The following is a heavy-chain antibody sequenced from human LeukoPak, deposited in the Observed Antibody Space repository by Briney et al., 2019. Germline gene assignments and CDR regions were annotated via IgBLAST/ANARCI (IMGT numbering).Heavy chain of an antibody. Sequence: SVKVSCKASGYTFTSLGISWVRQAPGQGLEWMGRIIPILGIANYAQKFQGRVTITADKSTSTAYMELSSLRSEDTAVYYCATVSRGFDPWGQGTLVTVSS. CDR2: IIPILGIA. D-gene: IGHD3-16*02. CDR3: ATVSRGFDP. V-gene: IGHV1-69*04. CDR1: GYTFTSLG. J-gene: IGHJ5*02.